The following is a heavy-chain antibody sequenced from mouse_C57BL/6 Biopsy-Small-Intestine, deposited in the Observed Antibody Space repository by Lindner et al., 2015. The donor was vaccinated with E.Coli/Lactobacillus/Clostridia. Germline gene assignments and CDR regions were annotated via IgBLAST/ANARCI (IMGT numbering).Heavy chain of an antibody. D-gene: IGHD2-3*01. CDR1: GYTFASYG. Sequence: SVKVSCKASGYTFASYGISWVRQAPGQGLEWMGWISTHNGNTNYAQKLQGRVTMTADTSTSTAYMELRSLRSDDTAMYYCARVYGDGYKAPDGFDIWGQGTMVTVSS. CDR3: ARVYGDGYKAPDGFDI. V-gene: IGHV1-81*01. J-gene: IGHJ3*01. CDR2: ISTHNGNT.